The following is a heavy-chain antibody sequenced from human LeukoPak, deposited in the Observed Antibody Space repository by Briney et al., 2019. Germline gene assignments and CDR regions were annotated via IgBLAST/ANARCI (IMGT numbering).Heavy chain of an antibody. V-gene: IGHV1-2*02. CDR3: ARIPPRITMIVAWSGLAFDI. J-gene: IGHJ3*02. Sequence: RASVKVSCKASGYTFTGYYMHWVRQAPGQGLEWMGWINPNSGGTNYAQKFQGRVTMTRDTSISTAYMELSRLRSDDTAVYYCARIPPRITMIVAWSGLAFDIWGQGTMVTVSS. D-gene: IGHD3-22*01. CDR2: INPNSGGT. CDR1: GYTFTGYY.